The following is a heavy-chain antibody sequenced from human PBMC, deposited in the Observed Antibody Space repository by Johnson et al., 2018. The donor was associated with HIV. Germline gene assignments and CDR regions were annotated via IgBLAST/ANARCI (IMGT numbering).Heavy chain of an antibody. CDR3: VRVSWFGAFDI. CDR1: GFTFSSYD. V-gene: IGHV3-13*01. Sequence: VQLVESGGGLVQPGGSLRLSCAASGFTFSSYDMHWVRQVIGKGLEWVSGIDTTGDTYYPGSVMGRFTISRENARNSLYLQMNSLRAGDTAVYYCVRVSWFGAFDIWGQGTMVTVSS. CDR2: IDTTGDT. J-gene: IGHJ3*02. D-gene: IGHD3-10*01.